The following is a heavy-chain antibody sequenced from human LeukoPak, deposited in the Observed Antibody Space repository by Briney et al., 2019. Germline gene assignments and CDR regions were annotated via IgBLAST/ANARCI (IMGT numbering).Heavy chain of an antibody. J-gene: IGHJ4*02. D-gene: IGHD2-15*01. CDR2: IDSDGTTT. V-gene: IGHV3-74*01. CDR3: ARGYYGDSFDY. Sequence: GGSLTLSCADSGFTFHNHWMHWVRQVPGKGLAWVARIDSDGTTTNYADSVKGRFTIARDNAKNTLNLLMTSLRPDDTAIYYCARGYYGDSFDYWGQGALVTVSS. CDR1: GFTFHNHW.